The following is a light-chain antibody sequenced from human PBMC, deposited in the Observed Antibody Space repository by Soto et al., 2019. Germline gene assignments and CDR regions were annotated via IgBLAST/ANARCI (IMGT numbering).Light chain of an antibody. J-gene: IGKJ4*01. V-gene: IGKV3-15*01. Sequence: EIVMTQSPATLSVSVGERATLSCRASHSVSSKLAWYQQKPGQAPRLLIYGASTRATDIPARFSGSGSVTEFALTISSLQSEDFAVYYCQQYNDWPPQLTFGGGTKVEIK. CDR3: QQYNDWPPQLT. CDR2: GAS. CDR1: HSVSSK.